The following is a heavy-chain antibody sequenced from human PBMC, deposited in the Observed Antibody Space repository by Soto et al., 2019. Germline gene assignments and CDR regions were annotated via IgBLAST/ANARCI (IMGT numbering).Heavy chain of an antibody. V-gene: IGHV3-21*01. CDR3: GKSFVAGPLEY. Sequence: GGSLRLSCAASGFILSSYSMVWVRQAPGKGLEWVSSISSRSDSIYYADSVKGRFTISRDNSQNTLYLQMNSLTSEDTAVYYYGKSFVAGPLEYWGQGTMVTVSS. CDR2: ISSRSDSI. J-gene: IGHJ4*02. D-gene: IGHD6-19*01. CDR1: GFILSSYS.